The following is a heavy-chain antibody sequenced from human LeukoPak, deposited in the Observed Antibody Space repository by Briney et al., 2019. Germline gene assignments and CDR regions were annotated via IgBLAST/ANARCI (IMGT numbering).Heavy chain of an antibody. CDR2: ISGSGGST. CDR3: AKWVLSGTYRDAFDI. J-gene: IGHJ3*02. CDR1: GFTFSSYA. V-gene: IGHV3-23*01. D-gene: IGHD1-26*01. Sequence: PGGSLRLSCAASGFTFSSYAMSWVRQAPGKGLEWVSAISGSGGSTYYADSVKGRLTISRDNSKQTLYLQMNSLRTEDTAVYYCAKWVLSGTYRDAFDIWGQGTMVTVSS.